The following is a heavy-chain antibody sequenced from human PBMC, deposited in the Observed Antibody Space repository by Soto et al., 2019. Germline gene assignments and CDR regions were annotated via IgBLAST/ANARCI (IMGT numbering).Heavy chain of an antibody. V-gene: IGHV3-21*01. CDR3: ARSQRNGAMDV. Sequence: DVQLVESGGGLVKPGGSLTLSCSASGFTFSPYSMNWVRQAPGKGLEWVSSITSSSNFIDYADSVKGRFTISQDDAKNSLFLQMNSLRADDMGVYYCARSQRNGAMDVWGQGTTVTVS. CDR1: GFTFSPYS. D-gene: IGHD2-8*01. J-gene: IGHJ6*02. CDR2: ITSSSNFI.